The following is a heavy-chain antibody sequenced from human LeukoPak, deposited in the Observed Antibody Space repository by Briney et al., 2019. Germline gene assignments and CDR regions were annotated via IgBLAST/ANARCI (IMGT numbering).Heavy chain of an antibody. V-gene: IGHV1-46*01. CDR3: AREDYYGSGSYYKRSPQYDI. CDR2: INPSGGST. Sequence: ASVEVSCKASGYTFTSYYMHWVRQAPGQGLEWMGIINPSGGSTSYAQKFQGRVTMTRDTSTSTVYMELSSLRSEDTAVYYCAREDYYGSGSYYKRSPQYDIWGQGTMVTVSS. J-gene: IGHJ3*02. CDR1: GYTFTSYY. D-gene: IGHD3-10*01.